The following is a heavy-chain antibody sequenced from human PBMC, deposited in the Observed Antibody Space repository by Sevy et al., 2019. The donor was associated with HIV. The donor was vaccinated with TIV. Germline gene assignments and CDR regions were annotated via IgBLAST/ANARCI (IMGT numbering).Heavy chain of an antibody. J-gene: IGHJ4*02. Sequence: ASVKVSCKASGYTFTAYYIHWVRQAPGQGLEWMGWINPNSGGTYFAKKFQDSVTLTTDTSVNTASMGLRSVRFDDTAVYYCARMGDYYDSSGYYPLKFWGQGTLVTVSS. CDR3: ARMGDYYDSSGYYPLKF. CDR2: INPNSGGT. V-gene: IGHV1-2*02. D-gene: IGHD3-22*01. CDR1: GYTFTAYY.